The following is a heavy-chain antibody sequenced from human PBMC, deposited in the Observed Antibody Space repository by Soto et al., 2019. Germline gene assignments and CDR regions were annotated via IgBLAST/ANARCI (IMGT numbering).Heavy chain of an antibody. CDR2: ITGTGGNT. CDR1: GFTLSTYG. Sequence: EVQLLESGGGLVQPGGSLRLSCAGSGFTLSTYGMTWVRQAPEKGLEWVSAITGTGGNTYYVDSVKGRFTSSRDNSKNMLYLQMNSGRVEDTAVYYCARIRGYWYGLDVWGQGTTVTVSS. CDR3: ARIRGYWYGLDV. V-gene: IGHV3-23*01. J-gene: IGHJ6*02.